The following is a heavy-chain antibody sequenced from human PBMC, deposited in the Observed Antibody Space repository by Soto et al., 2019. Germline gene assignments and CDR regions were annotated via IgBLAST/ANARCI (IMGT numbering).Heavy chain of an antibody. V-gene: IGHV1-8*01. D-gene: IGHD2-2*01. CDR1: GYTFISYE. CDR3: LRVRSSSSWRQSGWFDP. Sequence: ASVKVSWKASGYTFISYEINWVRQATGQGLEWMGWMNPKSGNTGYAQKFQGRVTMTRNTSISTAYMELSSLRSEDTAVYYCLRVRSSSSWRQSGWFDPWG. CDR2: MNPKSGNT. J-gene: IGHJ5*02.